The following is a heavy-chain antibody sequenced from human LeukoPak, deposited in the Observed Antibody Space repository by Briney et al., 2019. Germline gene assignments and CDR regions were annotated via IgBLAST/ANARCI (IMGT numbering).Heavy chain of an antibody. CDR2: IYYSGST. V-gene: IGHV4-59*01. CDR3: ARGVRASGSYLVY. Sequence: PSETLSLTCTVSGGSISSYYWSWIRQPQGKGLEWIGYIYYSGSTNYNPSLKSRVTISVDTSKNQFSLKLSSVTAADTAVYYCARGVRASGSYLVYWGQGTLVTVSS. J-gene: IGHJ4*02. D-gene: IGHD1-26*01. CDR1: GGSISSYY.